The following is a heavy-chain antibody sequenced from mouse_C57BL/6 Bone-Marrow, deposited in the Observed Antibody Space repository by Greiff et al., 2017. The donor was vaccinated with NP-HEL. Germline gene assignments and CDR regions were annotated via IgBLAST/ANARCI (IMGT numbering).Heavy chain of an antibody. V-gene: IGHV5-17*01. CDR2: ISSGSSTI. D-gene: IGHD3-2*02. Sequence: EVQRVESGGGLVKPGGSLKLSCAASGFTFSDYGMHWVRQAPEKGLEWVAYISSGSSTIYYADTVKGRFTISRDNAKNTLFLQMTSLRSEDTAMYYCARKTAQDPFYAMDYWGQGTSVTVSS. CDR1: GFTFSDYG. J-gene: IGHJ4*01. CDR3: ARKTAQDPFYAMDY.